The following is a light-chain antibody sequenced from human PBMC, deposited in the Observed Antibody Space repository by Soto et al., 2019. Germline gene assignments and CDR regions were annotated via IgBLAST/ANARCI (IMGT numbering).Light chain of an antibody. CDR2: GAS. V-gene: IGKV3-15*01. CDR1: QSVSSN. J-gene: IGKJ1*01. Sequence: EIVMTQSPATLSVSPGERATLSCRASQSVSSNFACYQQKPGQAPSLLLYGASTRATGIPARFSGSGSGTEFTLTISSLQSEDFPVYYCQQYNNWPPCTFGQGTKVEIK. CDR3: QQYNNWPPCT.